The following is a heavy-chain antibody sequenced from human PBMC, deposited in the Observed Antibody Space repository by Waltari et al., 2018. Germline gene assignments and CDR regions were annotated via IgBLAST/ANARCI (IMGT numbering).Heavy chain of an antibody. J-gene: IGHJ3*02. D-gene: IGHD3-10*01. V-gene: IGHV4-59*11. CDR1: GGSISSHY. CDR2: SYYSGST. CDR3: AREGRVTMVQGVIHDAFDI. Sequence: QVQLQESGPGLVKPSETLSLTCTVSGGSISSHYWSWIRQPPGKGMEWIGYSYYSGSTNSNPSLKSLVTILVDTSKNQFSLKLSSVTAADTAVYYWAREGRVTMVQGVIHDAFDIWGQGTMVTVSS.